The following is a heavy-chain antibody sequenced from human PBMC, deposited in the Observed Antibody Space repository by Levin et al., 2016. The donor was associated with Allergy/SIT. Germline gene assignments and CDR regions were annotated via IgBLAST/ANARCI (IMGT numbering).Heavy chain of an antibody. D-gene: IGHD3-22*01. CDR1: GFTFSTYA. J-gene: IGHJ4*02. V-gene: IGHV3-23*01. CDR3: ANSRDYKYDSSGWIDY. CDR2: VSASGDNT. Sequence: GESLKISCAASGFTFSTYAMSWVRQSPGKGLEWVSGVSASGDNTYYADSVKGRFTISRDNSRNTLYLQMNNLRVEDTAIYYCANSRDYKYDSSGWIDYWGQGTLVTVSS.